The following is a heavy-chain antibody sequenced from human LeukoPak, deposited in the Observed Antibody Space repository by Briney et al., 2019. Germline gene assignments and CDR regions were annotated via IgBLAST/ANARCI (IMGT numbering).Heavy chain of an antibody. D-gene: IGHD6-19*01. CDR1: GASTAGYY. CDR3: ATYRGGGGGVGY. J-gene: IGHJ4*02. Sequence: SETLSLTCAVSGASTAGYYWSWIRQPPGKGLEWIGYLGNPNYNPSLKSRVIISGDMSKNHFSLKLKSLTTAAPAVYYCATYRGGGGGVGYWGQGTLVTVSS. V-gene: IGHV4-59*01. CDR2: LGNP.